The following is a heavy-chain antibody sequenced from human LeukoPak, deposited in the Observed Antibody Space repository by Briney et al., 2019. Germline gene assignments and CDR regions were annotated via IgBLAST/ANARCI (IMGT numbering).Heavy chain of an antibody. V-gene: IGHV4-59*01. CDR2: IYYSGST. CDR3: ARDNWNYGSSMDV. CDR1: GVSISSYY. Sequence: KPSGTLSLTCTVSGVSISSYYWSWIRQPPGKGLEWIGYIYYSGSTNYNPSLKSRVTISVDTSKNQFSLKLSSVTAADTAVYYCARDNWNYGSSMDVWGQGTTVTVSS. D-gene: IGHD1-7*01. J-gene: IGHJ6*02.